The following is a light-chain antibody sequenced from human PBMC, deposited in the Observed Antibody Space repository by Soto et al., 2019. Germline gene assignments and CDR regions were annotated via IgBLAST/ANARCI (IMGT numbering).Light chain of an antibody. CDR2: AAS. Sequence: EIVLTQSPGTLSLSPGERATLSCRASQSVSRIYLAWYQQKPGQAPRLLIYAASSRATGIPDRFSGSGSGTDFTLTISRLEPEGFAVYYCQQYGSSPYTVGQGTKVDSK. V-gene: IGKV3-20*01. J-gene: IGKJ2*01. CDR1: QSVSRIY. CDR3: QQYGSSPYT.